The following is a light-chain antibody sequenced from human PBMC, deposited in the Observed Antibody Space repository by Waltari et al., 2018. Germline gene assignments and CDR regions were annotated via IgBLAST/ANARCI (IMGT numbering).Light chain of an antibody. CDR3: QQRSNWPPT. CDR2: DAS. CDR1: QSVSRH. Sequence: EIVLTQSPATLSSSPGERATLPCRASQSVSRHLAWYQQKPGQAPRLLIYDASNRATGVPARFSGSWSGTDFTLTISSLEPEDFAVYYCQQRSNWPPTFGQGTKVEIK. V-gene: IGKV3-11*01. J-gene: IGKJ1*01.